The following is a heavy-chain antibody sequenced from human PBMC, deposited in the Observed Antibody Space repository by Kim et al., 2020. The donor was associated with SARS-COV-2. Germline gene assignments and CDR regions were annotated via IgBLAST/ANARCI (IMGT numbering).Heavy chain of an antibody. CDR1: GDSISSGSYY. CDR3: ARLQWGQPIDY. D-gene: IGHD1-26*01. J-gene: IGHJ4*02. Sequence: SETLSLTCTVSGDSISSGSYYWGWIRQPPGKGLEWIGSIYYSGSTYYNPSLKSRVRIFVDTSKNQFSLKVTSVTAADTAVYYCARLQWGQPIDYWGQGT. CDR2: IYYSGST. V-gene: IGHV4-39*01.